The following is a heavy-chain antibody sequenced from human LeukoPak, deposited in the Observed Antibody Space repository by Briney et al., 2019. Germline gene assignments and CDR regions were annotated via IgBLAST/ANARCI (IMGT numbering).Heavy chain of an antibody. J-gene: IGHJ4*02. CDR3: ARKIFGSGSFPDY. CDR2: IWHDGSHK. D-gene: IGHD3-10*01. V-gene: IGHV3-33*01. CDR1: GFAFNTYA. Sequence: PGGSLRLSCEASGFAFNTYAMHWVRQAPGKGLEWVTLIWHDGSHKFYIDSVRGRFTISRDNSKNTVYLQMNGLRAEDTAVYYCARKIFGSGSFPDYGGRGPLVAVSS.